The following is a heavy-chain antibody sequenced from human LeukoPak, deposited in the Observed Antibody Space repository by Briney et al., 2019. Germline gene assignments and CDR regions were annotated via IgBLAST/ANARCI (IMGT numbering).Heavy chain of an antibody. CDR1: GFIFGAYA. J-gene: IGHJ1*01. Sequence: PGESLRLSCVASGFIFGAYASSWVRQTPGKGLEWVSALGAGGDTHYADSVKGRFTISRDNFKNTLYLQLHSLRVEDTAVYYCARAQPPYPLSTLWGQGTLVTVSS. CDR2: LGAGGDT. D-gene: IGHD1-14*01. CDR3: ARAQPPYPLSTL. V-gene: IGHV3-23*01.